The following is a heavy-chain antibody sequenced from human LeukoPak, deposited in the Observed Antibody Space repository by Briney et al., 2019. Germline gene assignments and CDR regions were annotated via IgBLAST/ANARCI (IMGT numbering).Heavy chain of an antibody. D-gene: IGHD3-22*01. J-gene: IGHJ4*02. CDR2: ISSSGTTI. Sequence: GGSLRLSCAASGFTFSSNSMNWVRQAPGKGLEWVSYISSSGTTIYYADSVKGRLTISRDNAKNSLYLQMNSLRAEDTAMYYCARDPTYYYDSSGIYWGQGTLVTVSS. CDR1: GFTFSSNS. V-gene: IGHV3-48*01. CDR3: ARDPTYYYDSSGIY.